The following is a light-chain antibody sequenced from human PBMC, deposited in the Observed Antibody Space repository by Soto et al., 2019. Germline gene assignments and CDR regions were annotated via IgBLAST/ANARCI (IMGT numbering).Light chain of an antibody. J-gene: IGKJ4*01. Sequence: IVMIQPPLSLPVTPGEPASISSRSSQTLLLSNGYNYLDWYLQKPGQSPQLLIYLGSNRTSGVPDRFSGSGSGTDFTLKISRVEAEDVGVYYCMQALQTPLTFGGGTKVEIK. CDR1: QTLLLSNGYNY. CDR3: MQALQTPLT. V-gene: IGKV2-28*01. CDR2: LGS.